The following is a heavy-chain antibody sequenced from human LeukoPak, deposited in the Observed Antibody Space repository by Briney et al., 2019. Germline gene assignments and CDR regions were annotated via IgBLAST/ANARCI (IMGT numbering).Heavy chain of an antibody. CDR1: GYTFTGYY. CDR3: ARESQWLSQRGDY. Sequence: ASVKVSCKAAGYTFTGYYMHWVRQAPGQGLEWMGWISAYNGNTNYAQKLQGRVTMTTDTSTSTAYMELRSLRSDDTAVYYCARESQWLSQRGDYWGQGTLVTVSS. V-gene: IGHV1-18*04. J-gene: IGHJ4*02. D-gene: IGHD6-19*01. CDR2: ISAYNGNT.